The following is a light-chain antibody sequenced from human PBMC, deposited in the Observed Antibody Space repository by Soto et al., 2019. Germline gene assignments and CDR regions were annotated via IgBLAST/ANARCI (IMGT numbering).Light chain of an antibody. Sequence: DIQMTQSPSSLSASVGDGVTITCRANQNINTYLNWYQQTPGKPPNLLIYAASRLQSGVPPRFSGSGSGTDFTLTISSLQPEDFATYYCQQSHSTPLTFGGGTRVKI. CDR3: QQSHSTPLT. CDR2: AAS. CDR1: QNINTY. J-gene: IGKJ4*01. V-gene: IGKV1-39*01.